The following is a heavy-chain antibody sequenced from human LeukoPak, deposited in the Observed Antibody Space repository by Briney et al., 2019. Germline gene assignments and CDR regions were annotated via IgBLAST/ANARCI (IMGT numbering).Heavy chain of an antibody. Sequence: ASVKVSCKDSRYIFNGSYMHWVRPAPGQGPEWMGWINPNNGDTKSAQKFKGRITLTRDTSLSTAYMELSRLTSDDTAFYSCARNGQLLSGGNWFDPWGQGALVTVSS. J-gene: IGHJ5*02. V-gene: IGHV1-2*02. D-gene: IGHD2-2*01. CDR3: ARNGQLLSGGNWFDP. CDR1: RYIFNGSY. CDR2: INPNNGDT.